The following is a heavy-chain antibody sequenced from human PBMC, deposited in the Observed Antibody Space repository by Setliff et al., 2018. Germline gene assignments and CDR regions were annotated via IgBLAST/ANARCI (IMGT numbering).Heavy chain of an antibody. V-gene: IGHV3-21*04. D-gene: IGHD3-16*01. CDR2: ISISGRYI. Sequence: GGSLRLSCTVYGFNFNKYWMYWVRQAPGKGLEWVSSISISGRYIYYADSVKGRFTISRDNAQNSLYLQMNRLRAEDTAVYYCARPHGGDYAFDIWGQGRMVT. CDR3: ARPHGGDYAFDI. J-gene: IGHJ3*02. CDR1: GFNFNKYW.